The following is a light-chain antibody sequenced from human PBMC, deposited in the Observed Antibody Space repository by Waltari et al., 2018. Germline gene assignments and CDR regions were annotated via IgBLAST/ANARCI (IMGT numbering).Light chain of an antibody. Sequence: QSVLTQPPSASGTPGQRATISCSGTRSNIRNFYVNWYQHLPGTAPKHPFSRGKQRASGVPDRFSVSKSGTSASLAISGLRSEDEADYYCAAWDDSLGGSVAFGGGTKLTVL. J-gene: IGLJ2*01. V-gene: IGLV1-47*01. CDR2: RGK. CDR1: RSNIRNFY. CDR3: AAWDDSLGGSVA.